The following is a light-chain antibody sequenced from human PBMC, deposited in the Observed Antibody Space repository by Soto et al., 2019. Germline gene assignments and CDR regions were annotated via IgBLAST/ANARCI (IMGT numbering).Light chain of an antibody. CDR3: SAYTSSSTYV. Sequence: QSALTQPASVSGSPGQPITISCTGTSSDVGGNTYVSWYQQHPGKAPKLMIYDVSDRPSGVSNRFSGSKSGTTASLTISGLQAEDEADYYCSAYTSSSTYVFGIGTKLTVL. CDR2: DVS. V-gene: IGLV2-14*01. J-gene: IGLJ1*01. CDR1: SSDVGGNTY.